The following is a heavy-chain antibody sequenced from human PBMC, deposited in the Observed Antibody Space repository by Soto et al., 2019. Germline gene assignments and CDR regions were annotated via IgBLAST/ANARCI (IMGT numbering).Heavy chain of an antibody. J-gene: IGHJ4*02. CDR3: AKDLTYYYDSSGYN. V-gene: IGHV3-11*06. CDR2: SSNSGSFT. D-gene: IGHD3-22*01. Sequence: GGSLRLSCEGSGFTFSDYYMSWIRQAPGRGLEWISYSSNSGSFTRYSDSVEGRFSVSRNNTKNFLFLQMNSLRAEDTAVYYCAKDLTYYYDSSGYNWGQGTLVTVSS. CDR1: GFTFSDYY.